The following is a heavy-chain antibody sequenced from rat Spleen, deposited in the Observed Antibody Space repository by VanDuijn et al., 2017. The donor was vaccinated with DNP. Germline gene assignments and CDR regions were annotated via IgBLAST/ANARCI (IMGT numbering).Heavy chain of an antibody. V-gene: IGHV5S10*01. J-gene: IGHJ2*01. CDR3: ATRDGGY. CDR1: GFTFSDYY. D-gene: IGHD1-11*01. Sequence: EVQLVESGGGLVQPGGSLKLSCAASGFTFSDYYMAWVRQAPKKGLEWVATIIYDGSRTYYRDSVKGRFTISRDNAKSTLYLQMDSLRSEDTATYYCATRDGGYWGQGVMVTVSS. CDR2: IIYDGSRT.